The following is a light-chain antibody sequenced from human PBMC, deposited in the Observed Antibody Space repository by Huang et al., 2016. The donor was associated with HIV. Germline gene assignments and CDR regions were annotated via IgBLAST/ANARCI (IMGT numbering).Light chain of an antibody. CDR1: QDISTN. V-gene: IGKV1-9*01. Sequence: IQLTQSPSSLSASVGDRVTIPCRASQDISTNLAWYQQKPGEAPKVLIYAASTLQSGVPSRFSGSVSGIYFTLTITNLQPEDFTTYYCQQLNNYPITFGQGTRLDIK. J-gene: IGKJ5*01. CDR3: QQLNNYPIT. CDR2: AAS.